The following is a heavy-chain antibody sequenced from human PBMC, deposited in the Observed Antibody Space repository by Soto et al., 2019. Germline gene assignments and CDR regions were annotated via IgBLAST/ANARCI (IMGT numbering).Heavy chain of an antibody. J-gene: IGHJ4*02. Sequence: GSLRLSCAASGFTFSDYYMSWIRQAPGKGLKIVSYISGTKSFTDYADSVKGRFTISRDNAKNTLFLQMNSLRAEETAVYYCAKDLVGLAVGGDWYCDYCGQGTLVTVYS. CDR1: GFTFSDYY. CDR3: AKDLVGLAVGGDWYCDY. D-gene: IGHD6-19*01. V-gene: IGHV3-11*06. CDR2: ISGTKSFT.